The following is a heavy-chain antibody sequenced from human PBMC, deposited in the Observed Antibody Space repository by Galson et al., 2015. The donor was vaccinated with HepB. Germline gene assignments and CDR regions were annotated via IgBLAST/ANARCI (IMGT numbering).Heavy chain of an antibody. CDR1: GFTFSNAW. CDR2: IKSKTDGGTT. CDR3: TTENLRTPYAFDI. J-gene: IGHJ3*02. V-gene: IGHV3-15*01. Sequence: SLRLSCAASGFTFSNAWMSWVRQAPGKELEWVGRIKSKTDGGTTDYAAPVKGRFTISRDDSKNTLYLQMNSLKTEDTAVYYCTTENLRTPYAFDIWGQGTMVTVSS. D-gene: IGHD4-17*01.